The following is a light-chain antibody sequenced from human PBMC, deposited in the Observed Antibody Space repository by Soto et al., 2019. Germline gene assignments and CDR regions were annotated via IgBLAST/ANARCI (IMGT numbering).Light chain of an antibody. J-gene: IGKJ1*01. CDR3: QQYNNWPRT. CDR1: QSVGHN. CDR2: GPS. V-gene: IGKV3D-15*01. Sequence: DIVMTQSPVTLSVSPRDRATLSCRASQSVGHNLAWFQQKPGQAPRLILEGPSDGSTGIPDTLSRSVFGTGVSLPLCSLQSEDMAVYYCQQYNNWPRTFGQGTQVE.